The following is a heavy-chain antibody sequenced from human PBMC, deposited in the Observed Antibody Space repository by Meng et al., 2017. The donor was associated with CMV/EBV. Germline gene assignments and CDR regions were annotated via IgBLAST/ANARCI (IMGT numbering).Heavy chain of an antibody. V-gene: IGHV3-21*01. CDR2: IRSTSSYL. J-gene: IGHJ6*02. D-gene: IGHD3-16*01. CDR3: AKDPSWGGPVNYYYYGMDV. CDR1: GFTFSSYS. Sequence: GESLKISCAASGFTFSSYSMTWVRQAPGRGLEWVSSIRSTSSYLYYADSVQGRFTISRDNAKNSLYLQMNSLRAEDTAVYFCAKDPSWGGPVNYYYYGMDVWGQGTTVTVSS.